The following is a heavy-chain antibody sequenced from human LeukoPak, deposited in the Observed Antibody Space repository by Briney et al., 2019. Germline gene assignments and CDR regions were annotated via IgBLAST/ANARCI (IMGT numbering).Heavy chain of an antibody. CDR1: GGSISRSSYY. CDR2: IYYSGST. CDR3: ARQISQVAGWFDP. Sequence: SETLSLTCTVSGGSISRSSYYWGWIRQPPGKGLEWVGTIYYSGSTYYNPSLKSRITVSVDTSKNQFSLRLSSVTAADTAVYYCARQISQVAGWFDPWGQGTLVTVSS. D-gene: IGHD6-13*01. V-gene: IGHV4-39*01. J-gene: IGHJ5*02.